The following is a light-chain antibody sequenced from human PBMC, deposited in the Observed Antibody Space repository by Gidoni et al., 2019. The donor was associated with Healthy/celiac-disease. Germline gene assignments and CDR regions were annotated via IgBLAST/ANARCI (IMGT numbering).Light chain of an antibody. V-gene: IGKV1-39*01. CDR1: QSISSY. CDR3: QQSYSTPGT. Sequence: DTKMTQSPSSLSASVGDRVTITSRASQSISSYLNWYQQKPGKAPKLLIYAASSLQSGVPSRFSGSGSGTDFTLTISSLQPEDFATYYCQQSYSTPGTFGQGTKVEIK. CDR2: AAS. J-gene: IGKJ1*01.